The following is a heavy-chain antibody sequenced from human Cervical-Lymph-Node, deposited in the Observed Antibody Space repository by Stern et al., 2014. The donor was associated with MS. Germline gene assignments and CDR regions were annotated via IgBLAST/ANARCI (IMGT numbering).Heavy chain of an antibody. CDR2: IYYSGST. D-gene: IGHD5-18*01. V-gene: IGHV4-31*03. Sequence: QVQLQESGPGLVKPSQTLSLTCTVSGGSISSGDYYWIWVRQHPGKGLEWIGYIYYSGSTYYNPSLKSRLIISVDTSKNQFSLKLNSVTAADTAVYYCARVSNTAMGAKYYGMDVWGQGTTVTVSS. CDR3: ARVSNTAMGAKYYGMDV. CDR1: GGSISSGDYY. J-gene: IGHJ6*02.